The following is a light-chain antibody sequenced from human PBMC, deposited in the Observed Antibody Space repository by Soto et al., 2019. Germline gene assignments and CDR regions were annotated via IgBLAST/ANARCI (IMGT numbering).Light chain of an antibody. CDR1: QSVSNR. CDR3: QQYNNRPRT. CDR2: DAS. V-gene: IGKV3-15*01. Sequence: IVVTLSAVALSVSPGDRATLSCRASQSVSNRVAWHQQKPGPATRLLPYDASTRATDIPGRFSGSGSGTEFTLTINSLQSEDVAVYCCQQYNNRPRTFGQGTKVDIK. J-gene: IGKJ1*01.